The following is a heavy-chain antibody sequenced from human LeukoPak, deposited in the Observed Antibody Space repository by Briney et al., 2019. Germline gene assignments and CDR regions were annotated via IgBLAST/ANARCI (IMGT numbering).Heavy chain of an antibody. D-gene: IGHD3-10*01. Sequence: GGSLRLSCAASGFTFSSYAMGWVPQAPGTGLEWVSAISGSGDTTYYADSVKGRFTISRDNSKNTLYLQMNSLRAEDTAVYYCAKDRRVTMVRGVSDWGQGTLVTVSS. CDR3: AKDRRVTMVRGVSD. CDR1: GFTFSSYA. J-gene: IGHJ4*02. V-gene: IGHV3-23*01. CDR2: ISGSGDTT.